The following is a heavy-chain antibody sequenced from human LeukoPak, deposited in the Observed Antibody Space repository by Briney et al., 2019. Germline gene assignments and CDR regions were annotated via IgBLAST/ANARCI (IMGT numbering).Heavy chain of an antibody. CDR3: ARAPPEVQYPMDV. V-gene: IGHV1-2*04. CDR1: GYTVTSYY. J-gene: IGHJ6*02. CDR2: INPNSGGT. D-gene: IGHD2/OR15-2a*01. Sequence: ASVKVSCKASGYTVTSYYMHWVRQAPGQGLEWMGWINPNSGGTNYAQKFQGWVTMTRDTSISTAYMELSRLRSDDTAVYYCARAPPEVQYPMDVWGQGTTVTVSS.